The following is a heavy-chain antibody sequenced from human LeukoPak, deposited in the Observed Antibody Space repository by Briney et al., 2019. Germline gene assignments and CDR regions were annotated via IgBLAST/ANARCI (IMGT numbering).Heavy chain of an antibody. J-gene: IGHJ4*02. CDR3: ARGAVAGTGTFDY. D-gene: IGHD6-19*01. CDR2: IYYSGST. Sequence: PSETLSLTCTVSGGSISSSSYYWGWIRQPPGKGLEWIGSIYYSGSTYYNPSLKSRVTISVDTSKNQFSLKLSSVTAADTAVYYCARGAVAGTGTFDYWGRGTLVTVSS. CDR1: GGSISSSSYY. V-gene: IGHV4-39*01.